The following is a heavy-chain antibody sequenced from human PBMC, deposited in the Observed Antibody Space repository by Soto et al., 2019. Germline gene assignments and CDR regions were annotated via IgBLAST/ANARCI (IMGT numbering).Heavy chain of an antibody. CDR3: ARCGGSSLVSSYFDY. CDR2: IYYSGST. CDR1: GGSISSSSHY. V-gene: IGHV4-39*07. Sequence: SETLSLTCTVSGGSISSSSHYWGWIRQPPGKGLEWIGSIYYSGSTYYNPSLKSRVSISVDTSKNQFSLKLSSVTAADTAVYYCARCGGSSLVSSYFDYWGQGTLVTVSS. D-gene: IGHD2-15*01. J-gene: IGHJ4*02.